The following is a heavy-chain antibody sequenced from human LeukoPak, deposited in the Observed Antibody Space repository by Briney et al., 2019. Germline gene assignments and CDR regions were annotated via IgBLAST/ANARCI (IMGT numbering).Heavy chain of an antibody. D-gene: IGHD4-17*01. CDR3: ARVGGATVTTDYYYYGMDV. J-gene: IGHJ6*02. CDR2: INPNSGGT. CDR1: GYTFTGYY. Sequence: ASVKVSCKASGYTFTGYYMHWVRQAPGQGLEWMGWINPNSGGTNYGQKFQGRVTMTRDTSISTAYMELSRLRSDDTAVYYCARVGGATVTTDYYYYGMDVWGQGTTVTVSS. V-gene: IGHV1-2*02.